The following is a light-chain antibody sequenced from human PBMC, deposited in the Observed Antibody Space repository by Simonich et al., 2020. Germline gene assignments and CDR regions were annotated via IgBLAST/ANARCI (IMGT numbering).Light chain of an antibody. Sequence: DSVMTQSPDSLAVSLGERATINCKSSQSVLYSSNNKNYLAWYQKKPGQPPKLLIYWASTRESGVPDRFSGSGSGTDFTLTISSLQAEDVAVYYCQQYYSTPLTFGPGTKVDIK. CDR1: QSVLYSSNNKNY. CDR2: WAS. CDR3: QQYYSTPLT. V-gene: IGKV4-1*01. J-gene: IGKJ3*01.